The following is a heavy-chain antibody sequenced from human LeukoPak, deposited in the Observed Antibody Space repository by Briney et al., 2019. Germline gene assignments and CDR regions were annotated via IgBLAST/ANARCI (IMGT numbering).Heavy chain of an antibody. J-gene: IGHJ4*02. Sequence: SETLSLTCSVSGDSITSSGYFWGWIRQPPGKGLEWIGIINYSGQTFYNPSLKSRVSTSVDTSKNQFSVRLTSVTAADTAVYYCAREPNHQQPDDYWGQGTLVTVSS. CDR2: INYSGQT. CDR1: GDSITSSGYF. V-gene: IGHV4-39*02. D-gene: IGHD6-13*01. CDR3: AREPNHQQPDDY.